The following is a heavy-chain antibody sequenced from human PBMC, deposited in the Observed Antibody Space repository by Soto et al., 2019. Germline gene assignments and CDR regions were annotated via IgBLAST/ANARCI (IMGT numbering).Heavy chain of an antibody. V-gene: IGHV4-59*01. CDR2: IYYSGST. J-gene: IGHJ4*02. D-gene: IGHD3-10*01. CDR3: ARAPRGNYGYPSYFDY. CDR1: GGSISRYY. Sequence: PSETLSLTCTGSGGSISRYYWSWIRQPPGKGLEWIGYIYYSGSTNYNPSLKSRVTISVDTSKNQFSLKLSSVTAADTAVYYCARAPRGNYGYPSYFDYWGQGTLVTFS.